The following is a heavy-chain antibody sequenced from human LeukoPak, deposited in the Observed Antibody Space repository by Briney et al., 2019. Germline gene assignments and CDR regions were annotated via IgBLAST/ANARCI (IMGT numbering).Heavy chain of an antibody. CDR2: IIPILGIA. Sequence: SVKVSCKASGGTFSSYAISWVRQAPGQGLEWMGRIIPILGIANYAQKFQGRVTITADKSTSTAYMELSSLRSEDTAVYYCASTPVVGTVPHGDPYGMDVWGQGTTVTVSS. CDR3: ASTPVVGTVPHGDPYGMDV. V-gene: IGHV1-69*04. D-gene: IGHD2-21*01. J-gene: IGHJ6*02. CDR1: GGTFSSYA.